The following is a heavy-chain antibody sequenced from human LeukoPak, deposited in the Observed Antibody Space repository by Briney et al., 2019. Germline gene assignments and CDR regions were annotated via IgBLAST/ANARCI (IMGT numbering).Heavy chain of an antibody. D-gene: IGHD1-26*01. CDR3: AKDWYSGSYEYYFDY. V-gene: IGHV3-30*18. Sequence: PGGSLRLSCAASGFTFNNAWMSWVRQAPGKGLEWVAVISYDGSNKYYADSVKGRFTISRDNSKNTLYLQMNSLRAEDTAVYYCAKDWYSGSYEYYFDYWGQGTLVTVSS. J-gene: IGHJ4*02. CDR2: ISYDGSNK. CDR1: GFTFNNAW.